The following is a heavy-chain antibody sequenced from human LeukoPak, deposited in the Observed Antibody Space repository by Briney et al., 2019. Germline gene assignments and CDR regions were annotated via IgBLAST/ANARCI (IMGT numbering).Heavy chain of an antibody. CDR3: ARGFRRGSDY. V-gene: IGHV4-59*08. CDR1: GGSISPYY. D-gene: IGHD5-12*01. J-gene: IGHJ4*02. Sequence: PSETLSLTCTVSGGSISPYYWSWIRQPPGKGLEWIGYIYYSGSTNYYPSLKSRVTISLDTSKNQFSLKLSSVTAADTAVYYCARGFRRGSDYWGQGTLVTVSS. CDR2: IYYSGST.